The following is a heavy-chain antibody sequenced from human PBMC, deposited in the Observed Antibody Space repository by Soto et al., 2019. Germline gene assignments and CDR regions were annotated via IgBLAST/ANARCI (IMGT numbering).Heavy chain of an antibody. D-gene: IGHD3-10*01. Sequence: GGSLRLSCAASGFTFSSYWMSWVRQAPGKGLEWVANIKQDGSEKYYVDSVKGRFTISRDNAKDSLYLQMNSLTAEDTAVYYCARELRYMVRDYYYGMDVWGQGTTVTVSS. V-gene: IGHV3-7*01. CDR3: ARELRYMVRDYYYGMDV. CDR1: GFTFSSYW. J-gene: IGHJ6*02. CDR2: IKQDGSEK.